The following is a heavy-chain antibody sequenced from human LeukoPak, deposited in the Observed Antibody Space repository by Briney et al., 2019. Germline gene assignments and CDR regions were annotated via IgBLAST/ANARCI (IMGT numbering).Heavy chain of an antibody. V-gene: IGHV4-39*07. CDR3: ARGRVVVPAAIPVNWFDP. D-gene: IGHD2-2*02. Sequence: SETLSLTCTVSGGSISSSSYYWGWIRQPPGKGLEWIGSIYYSGSTYYNPSLKSRVTISVDRSKNQFSLKLSSVTAADTAVYYCARGRVVVPAAIPVNWFDPWGQGTLVTVSS. CDR1: GGSISSSSYY. J-gene: IGHJ5*02. CDR2: IYYSGST.